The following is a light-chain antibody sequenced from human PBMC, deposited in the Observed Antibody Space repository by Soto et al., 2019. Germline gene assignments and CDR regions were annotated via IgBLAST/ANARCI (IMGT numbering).Light chain of an antibody. Sequence: EIVLTQSPATLSLSPGERATLSCRASQSIVTYLAWYQQKPGQAPRLLIYDTSNRATGIPARFSGSGSGTDFTLTSSSLEPEDFAIYCCKQRQGWPWTFGQGTKVEIK. V-gene: IGKV3-11*01. J-gene: IGKJ1*01. CDR2: DTS. CDR3: KQRQGWPWT. CDR1: QSIVTY.